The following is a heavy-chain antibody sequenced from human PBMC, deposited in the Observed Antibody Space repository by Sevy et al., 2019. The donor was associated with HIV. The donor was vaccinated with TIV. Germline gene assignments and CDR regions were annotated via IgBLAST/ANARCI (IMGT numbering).Heavy chain of an antibody. V-gene: IGHV4-4*02. D-gene: IGHD3-16*01. CDR2: IYHSGST. Sequence: SETLSLTCAVSGGSISSSNWWSWVRQPPGKGLEWIGEIYHSGSTKYNPSLETRVTISVDKSKNQFSLKLTSVTAADTAVYYCATPKGPRSPVSVIWGQGTMVTVSS. J-gene: IGHJ3*02. CDR1: GGSISSSNW. CDR3: ATPKGPRSPVSVI.